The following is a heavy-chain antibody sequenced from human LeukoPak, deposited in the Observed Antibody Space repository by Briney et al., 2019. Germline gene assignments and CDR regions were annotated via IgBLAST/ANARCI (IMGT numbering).Heavy chain of an antibody. CDR1: GFTFSSYW. CDR2: IKQDGSEK. J-gene: IGHJ3*02. D-gene: IGHD3-9*01. V-gene: IGHV3-7*03. Sequence: GGSLRLSCAASGFTFSSYWMSWVRQAPGKGLEWVAIIKQDGSEKYYVDSVKGRFTISRDNAKNSLYLQMNSLRAEDTAVYYCARVVRGYDILTGYEAFDIWGQGTMVTVSS. CDR3: ARVVRGYDILTGYEAFDI.